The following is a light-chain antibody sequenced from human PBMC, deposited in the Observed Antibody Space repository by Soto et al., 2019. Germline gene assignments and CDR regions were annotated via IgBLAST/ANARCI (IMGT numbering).Light chain of an antibody. CDR2: DTS. J-gene: IGKJ5*01. CDR3: QQYGTSEII. Sequence: ELVIRQSLATLSVSPGEGGTLSCRASQSLTNSYIAWYQVKPGQAPRLLIYDTSSRATGIPDRFSGSGSGTDFTLTITRLEPEDFAVFYCQQYGTSEIIFGPGTRLEIK. V-gene: IGKV3-20*01. CDR1: QSLTNSY.